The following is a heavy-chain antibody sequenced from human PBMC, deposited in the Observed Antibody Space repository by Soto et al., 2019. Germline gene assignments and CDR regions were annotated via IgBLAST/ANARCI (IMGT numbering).Heavy chain of an antibody. CDR3: ARDDEYSGNGMDV. D-gene: IGHD3-10*01. J-gene: IGHJ6*02. Sequence: QVQLLESGGGVVQPGRSLTLSCAASGFTFSKYGMQWVRQAPGKGLERVAVILNDGSNRYHADSVKDRFTITRDNSKNTLYLRMNSLNAEDTALYYCARDDEYSGNGMDVWGQGTTVTVS. CDR2: ILNDGSNR. CDR1: GFTFSKYG. V-gene: IGHV3-33*03.